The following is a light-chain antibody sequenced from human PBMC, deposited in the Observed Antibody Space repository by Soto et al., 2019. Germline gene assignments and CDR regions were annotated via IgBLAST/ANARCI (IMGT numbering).Light chain of an antibody. CDR1: ASNVGTHF. CDR3: GTCDSGLTAGV. V-gene: IGLV1-51*01. J-gene: IGLJ2*01. Sequence: QSVLTQPPSVSAAPGQRVSISCSGSASNVGTHFVSWYQQSPGAAPKLLIYDNDERPSEIPDRFSGSKSDTSATLTITGLQTGDEADYYCGTCDSGLTAGVFGGGTKLTVL. CDR2: DND.